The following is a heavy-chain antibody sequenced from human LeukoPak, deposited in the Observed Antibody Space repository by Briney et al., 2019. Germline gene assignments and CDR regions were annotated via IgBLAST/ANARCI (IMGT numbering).Heavy chain of an antibody. CDR1: GFTFINYA. J-gene: IGHJ4*02. Sequence: GGSLRLSCAASGFTFINYAMSWVRQAPGRGLEWVSVICGNAACTLYADSVKGRFIISRDNSRNTMYLYLQMNSLRAEDTAVYSCARHLATSGSYPLDYWGQGTPVTVSS. V-gene: IGHV3-23*01. CDR3: ARHLATSGSYPLDY. D-gene: IGHD2-2*02. CDR2: ICGNAACT.